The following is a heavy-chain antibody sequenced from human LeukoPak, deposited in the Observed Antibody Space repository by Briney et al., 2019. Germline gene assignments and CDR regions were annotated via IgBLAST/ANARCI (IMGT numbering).Heavy chain of an antibody. D-gene: IGHD3/OR15-3a*01. V-gene: IGHV1-2*02. CDR2: INPNSGGT. CDR3: ARGRDWGFNDY. J-gene: IGHJ4*02. Sequence: ASVKVSCKASGYTFTGYYMHWVRQAPGQGLEWMGWINPNSGGTNYAQKFQGRVTMTRNTSISTAYMELSSLRSEDTAVYYCARGRDWGFNDYWGQGTLVTVSS. CDR1: GYTFTGYY.